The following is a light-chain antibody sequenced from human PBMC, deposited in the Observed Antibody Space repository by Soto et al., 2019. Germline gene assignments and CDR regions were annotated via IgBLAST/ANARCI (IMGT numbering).Light chain of an antibody. J-gene: IGKJ1*01. CDR3: QQYYTNSWS. CDR2: WAS. CDR1: QSVLYSPNNKNY. Sequence: DIVMTQSPDSLAVSLGERATINCKSRQSVLYSPNNKNYLAWYQHKPGQPPKMLIYWASIRESGVPDRFSGSGSGTDFTLTISSLQSEDVAVYYCQQYYTNSWSFGQGTKVEIK. V-gene: IGKV4-1*01.